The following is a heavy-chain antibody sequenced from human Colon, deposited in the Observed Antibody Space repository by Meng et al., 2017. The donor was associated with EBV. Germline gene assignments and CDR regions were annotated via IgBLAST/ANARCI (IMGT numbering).Heavy chain of an antibody. CDR1: GGSFRDYY. Sequence: QVQLHDWGEGLLKPSETLSRICAVYGGSFRDYYWTWIRHPPGKGLEWIGEIDHRGNTKYNPSLKSRVTISLDTSKKQFSLKVSSVTAADSAVYYCARRGPSGNFSPWSQGALVTVSS. CDR3: ARRGPSGNFSP. J-gene: IGHJ5*02. CDR2: IDHRGNT. D-gene: IGHD3-10*01. V-gene: IGHV4-34*01.